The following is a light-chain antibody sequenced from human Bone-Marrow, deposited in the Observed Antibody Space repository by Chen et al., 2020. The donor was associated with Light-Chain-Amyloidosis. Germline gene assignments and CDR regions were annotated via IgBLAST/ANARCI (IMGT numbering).Light chain of an antibody. CDR3: QSYDSSLSVV. J-gene: IGLJ2*01. V-gene: IGLV1-40*01. CDR1: NSNIGAGYD. CDR2: RHS. Sequence: QSVLTQPPSVSGAPGQRVTISCTGNNSNIGAGYDVHWYQQFPGTVPKLLIHRHSLRPSGVPDRFSGSRSGTSSSLAITGLQAEDEADYYCQSYDSSLSVVFGGGTKLTVL.